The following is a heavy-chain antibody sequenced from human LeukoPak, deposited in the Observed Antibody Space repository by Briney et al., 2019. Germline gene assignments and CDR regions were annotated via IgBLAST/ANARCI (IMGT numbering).Heavy chain of an antibody. CDR1: GFTFSNYG. Sequence: GGSLRLSCVASGFTFSNYGMNWVRQAPGKGLEWVSAISGSGGSTYYADSVKGRFTISRDNSKNTLYLQMNSLRAEDTAVYYCAKVYSPTYYYYYYMDVWGKGTTVTVSS. D-gene: IGHD6-13*01. CDR3: AKVYSPTYYYYYYMDV. J-gene: IGHJ6*03. V-gene: IGHV3-23*01. CDR2: ISGSGGST.